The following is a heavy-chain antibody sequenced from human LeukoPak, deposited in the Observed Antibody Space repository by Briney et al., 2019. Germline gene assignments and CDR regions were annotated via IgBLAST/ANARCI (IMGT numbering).Heavy chain of an antibody. J-gene: IGHJ5*02. V-gene: IGHV3-23*01. CDR3: AKAPHDYDDFNWFDP. CDR2: ISGSGGTA. CDR1: GFTFSSYA. D-gene: IGHD4-17*01. Sequence: GGALRLSCAASGFTFSSYAMSWVRPAPGKGLEWVSPISGSGGTAYYADSAKGRFTISRDNSKNTLFLQMNSLRAEDTAVYYCAKAPHDYDDFNWFDPWGREPWSPSPQ.